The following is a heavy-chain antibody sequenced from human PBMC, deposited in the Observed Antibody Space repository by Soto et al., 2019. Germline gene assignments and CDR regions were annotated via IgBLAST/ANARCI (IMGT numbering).Heavy chain of an antibody. CDR1: GGTFSSYA. Sequence: ASVKVSCKASGGTFSSYAISWVRQAPGQGLEWMGGIIPIFGTANYAQKFQGRVTITADESTSTAYMELSSLRSEDTAVYYCAREVAAAGPIDYWGQGTLVTVSS. CDR2: IIPIFGTA. CDR3: AREVAAAGPIDY. V-gene: IGHV1-69*13. D-gene: IGHD6-13*01. J-gene: IGHJ4*02.